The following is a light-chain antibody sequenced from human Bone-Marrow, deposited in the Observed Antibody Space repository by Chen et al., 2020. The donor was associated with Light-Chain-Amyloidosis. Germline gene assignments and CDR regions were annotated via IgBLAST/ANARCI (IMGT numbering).Light chain of an antibody. CDR3: QSAYSSGTYEVI. CDR2: RDT. J-gene: IGLJ2*01. CDR1: DLPTKY. V-gene: IGLV3-25*03. Sequence: SYDLPQPPPVSASPGQPARSPRPGADLPTKYAYWYQQKPGQSPVLVIHRDTERPSGISERFSGSSAGTTATLTISGVQAEDEADYHCQSAYSSGTYEVIFGGGTKLTVL.